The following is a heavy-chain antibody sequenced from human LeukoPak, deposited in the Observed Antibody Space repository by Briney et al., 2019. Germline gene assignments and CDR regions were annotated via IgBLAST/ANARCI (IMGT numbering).Heavy chain of an antibody. Sequence: PGGSLRLSCAASGFTFNTYGMHWVRQAPGKGLEWVAVISYDGSNKYYADSVKGRFTISRDNSKNAVFLQVNSLRAEDMAIYYCARGAGSWEYTTFDIWGQGTIVTVSS. J-gene: IGHJ3*02. V-gene: IGHV3-30*03. CDR1: GFTFNTYG. CDR2: ISYDGSNK. D-gene: IGHD6-13*01. CDR3: ARGAGSWEYTTFDI.